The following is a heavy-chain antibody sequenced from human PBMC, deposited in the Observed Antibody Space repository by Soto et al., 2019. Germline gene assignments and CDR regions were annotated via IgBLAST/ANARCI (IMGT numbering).Heavy chain of an antibody. V-gene: IGHV1-3*01. CDR2: ISAGNGNT. J-gene: IGHJ4*02. CDR1: GYTFTSYG. Sequence: ASVKVSCKASGYTFTSYGISWVRQAPGQRLEWMGWISAGNGNTKYSQKFQGRVTITRDTSASTAYMELSSLRSEDTAVYYCARDAPKYCGGDCYYYWGQGTLVTSPQ. D-gene: IGHD2-21*02. CDR3: ARDAPKYCGGDCYYY.